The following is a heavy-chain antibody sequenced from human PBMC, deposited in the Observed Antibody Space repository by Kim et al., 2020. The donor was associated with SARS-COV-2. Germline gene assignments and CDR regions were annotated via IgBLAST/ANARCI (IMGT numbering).Heavy chain of an antibody. CDR2: INAGNGNT. V-gene: IGHV1-3*01. CDR3: ARDGRDGYNLPFDY. Sequence: ASVKVSCKASGYTFTSYAMHWVRQAPGQRLEWMGWINAGNGNTKYSQKFQGRVTITRDTSASTAYMELSSLRSEDTAVYYCARDGRDGYNLPFDYWGQGTLVTVSS. CDR1: GYTFTSYA. D-gene: IGHD5-12*01. J-gene: IGHJ4*02.